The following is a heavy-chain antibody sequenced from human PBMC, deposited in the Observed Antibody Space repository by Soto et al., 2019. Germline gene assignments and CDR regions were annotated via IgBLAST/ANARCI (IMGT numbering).Heavy chain of an antibody. CDR2: ITASNGNT. CDR3: ARGNSYGSFWYFDL. D-gene: IGHD5-18*01. V-gene: IGHV1-18*04. Sequence: QLQLVQSGAEVKTPGASVRVSFKAAGFSFSTSGITWVRQAPVQGLEWMGLITASNGNTRYGQNLQGRLTMTTDTSTNTAYMHLWRLSSDDTAMYYCARGNSYGSFWYFDLWGRGTLITVSS. J-gene: IGHJ2*01. CDR1: GFSFSTSG.